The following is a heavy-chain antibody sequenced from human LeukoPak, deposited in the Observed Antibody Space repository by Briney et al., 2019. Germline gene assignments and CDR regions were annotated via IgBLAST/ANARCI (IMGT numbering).Heavy chain of an antibody. Sequence: ASVKVSCKASGYTFTSYYMHWVRQAPGQGLEWMGIINPSGGSTNYAQKLQGRVTMTTDTSTSTAYMELRSLRSDDTAVYYCARDLIEYYGSGSYYPYWGQGTLVTVSS. J-gene: IGHJ4*02. D-gene: IGHD3-10*01. CDR1: GYTFTSYY. CDR3: ARDLIEYYGSGSYYPY. V-gene: IGHV1-46*01. CDR2: INPSGGST.